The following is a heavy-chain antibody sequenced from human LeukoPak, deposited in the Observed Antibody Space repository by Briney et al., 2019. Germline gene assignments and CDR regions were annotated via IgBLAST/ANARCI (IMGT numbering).Heavy chain of an antibody. CDR2: ISSSSSYI. CDR1: GFTFSSYS. J-gene: IGHJ6*02. CDR3: ARDAPPKWLGESRPVYYGMDV. D-gene: IGHD3-10*01. V-gene: IGHV3-21*04. Sequence: PGGSLRLSCAASGFTFSSYSMNWVRRAPGKGLEWVSSISSSSSYIYYADSVKGRFTISRDNAKNSLYLQMNSLRAKDTAVYYCARDAPPKWLGESRPVYYGMDVWGQGTTVTVSS.